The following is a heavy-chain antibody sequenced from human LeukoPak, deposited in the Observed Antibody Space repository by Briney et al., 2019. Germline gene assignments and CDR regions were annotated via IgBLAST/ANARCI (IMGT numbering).Heavy chain of an antibody. V-gene: IGHV3-23*01. Sequence: PGGSLRLSCATSGFPFETNAMSWVRQAPGKGLEWVATIGNTETFYADSVTGRFTISRDNSKNTVNLQMNRLRVEDTAIYYCAKDWIQFNRVFDCFDSWCQGTLVTVSS. CDR2: IGNTET. J-gene: IGHJ4*02. CDR3: AKDWIQFNRVFDCFDS. D-gene: IGHD5-18*01. CDR1: GFPFETNA.